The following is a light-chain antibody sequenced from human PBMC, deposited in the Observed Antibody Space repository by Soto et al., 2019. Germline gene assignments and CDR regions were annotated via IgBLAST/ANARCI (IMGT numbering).Light chain of an antibody. J-gene: IGKJ1*01. Sequence: EIVMTQSPATLSVSPGERATLSCRASQSVSSNLAWYQQKPGKAPRLLIYGASIRATGIPARFSGSGSGTEFTLTISSLQSEDFAVYYCQQYNNWLRTFGQGTKVEIK. CDR2: GAS. V-gene: IGKV3D-15*01. CDR1: QSVSSN. CDR3: QQYNNWLRT.